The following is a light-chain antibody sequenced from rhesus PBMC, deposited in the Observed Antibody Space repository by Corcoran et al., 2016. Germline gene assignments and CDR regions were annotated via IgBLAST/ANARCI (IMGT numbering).Light chain of an antibody. Sequence: DIQMTQSPSSLSASVGDRVTITCRASENVNNYLNWYQQKPGKAHKLLIYKASTLQSGVPSRFSGSGSGTDYTFTISSLQSEDVATYYCQHNYGTPLTFGGVTKVEIK. V-gene: IGKV1-74*01. CDR2: KAS. J-gene: IGKJ4*01. CDR3: QHNYGTPLT. CDR1: ENVNNY.